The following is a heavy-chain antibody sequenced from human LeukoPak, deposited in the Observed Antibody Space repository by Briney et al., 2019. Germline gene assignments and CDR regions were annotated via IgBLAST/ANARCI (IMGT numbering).Heavy chain of an antibody. J-gene: IGHJ4*02. V-gene: IGHV4-59*08. D-gene: IGHD3-10*01. CDR2: IYYSGNT. Sequence: PSEALSLTCTVSGASISSHYWSWIRQSPGKGLEWIGYIYYSGNTEYNPSLKSRVTIAEDMSRKQFSLTSRSVTAADTAVYYCARGGPLVRGEDWGQGTLVIVSS. CDR1: GASISSHY. CDR3: ARGGPLVRGED.